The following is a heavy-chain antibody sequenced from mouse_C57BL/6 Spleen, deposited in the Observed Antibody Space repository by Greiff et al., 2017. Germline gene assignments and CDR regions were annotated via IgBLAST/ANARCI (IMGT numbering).Heavy chain of an antibody. D-gene: IGHD6-1*01. V-gene: IGHV7-3*01. J-gene: IGHJ2*01. CDR3: ASLCNWHCDY. Sequence: EVKVEESGAGLVQPGGSLSLSCAASGFTFTDYYMSWVSQPPGEALEWLGFIRNKANGYTTEYSASVKGRFTISRDNSQSILYLQMNALIAEDRATYYCASLCNWHCDYWGQGTTLTVSS. CDR2: IRNKANGYTT. CDR1: GFTFTDYY.